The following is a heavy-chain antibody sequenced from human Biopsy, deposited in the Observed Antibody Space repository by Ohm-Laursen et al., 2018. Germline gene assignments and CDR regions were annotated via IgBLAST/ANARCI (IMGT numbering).Heavy chain of an antibody. J-gene: IGHJ5*02. CDR3: ARHPTGFWFDP. Sequence: LSCAASGFGFNNYGMHWVRQAPGKGLEWIGYISYSRDTNYNPSLKSRITISVDTSKNQFSLKLTSVTAADTALYYCARHPTGFWFDPWGHGTLVTVSS. CDR2: ISYSRDT. CDR1: GFGFNNYG. V-gene: IGHV4-59*08.